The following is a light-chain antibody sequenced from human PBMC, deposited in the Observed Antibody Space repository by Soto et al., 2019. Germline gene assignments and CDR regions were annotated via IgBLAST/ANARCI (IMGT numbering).Light chain of an antibody. CDR3: QQYGSSPIT. V-gene: IGKV3-20*01. J-gene: IGKJ5*01. Sequence: EIVMTQSPATLSVSPGERATLSCRASQSVSSNLAWYQQKPGQAPRLLIYGASTRATVIPDRFSGSGSGTDFTLTISRLEPEDFAVYYCQQYGSSPITFGQGTRLEIK. CDR1: QSVSSN. CDR2: GAS.